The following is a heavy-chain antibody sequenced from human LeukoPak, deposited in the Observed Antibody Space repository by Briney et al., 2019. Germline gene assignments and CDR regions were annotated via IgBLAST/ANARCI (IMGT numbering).Heavy chain of an antibody. J-gene: IGHJ4*02. CDR1: GFTFSTYP. CDR2: ISRSAGST. D-gene: IGHD2-2*01. CDR3: AKDSDDIVVVPAATTFDY. Sequence: GGSLRLSCAPSGFTFSTYPMSWVRQAPGRGLEWVSSISRSAGSTYYTDSAKGRFTISRDNSKNTLYLQMNSLRAEDTAVYYCAKDSDDIVVVPAATTFDYWGQGTLVSVSS. V-gene: IGHV3-23*01.